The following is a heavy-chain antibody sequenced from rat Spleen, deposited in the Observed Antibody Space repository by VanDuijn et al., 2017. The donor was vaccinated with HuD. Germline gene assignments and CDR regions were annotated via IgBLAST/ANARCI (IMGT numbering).Heavy chain of an antibody. CDR2: ISHDGGNA. D-gene: IGHD1-7*01. Sequence: EVQLVESGGGLVQPGRSLKLSCAASGFTFSDHNMAWVRQAPMKGLEWVASISHDGGNAYYRDSVKGRFTISRDNAESTLYLQMDSLRSEDTATYYCARHPPYYGFDGDWNAYWGQGTLVTVSS. J-gene: IGHJ3*01. V-gene: IGHV5-7*01. CDR1: GFTFSDHN. CDR3: ARHPPYYGFDGDWNAY.